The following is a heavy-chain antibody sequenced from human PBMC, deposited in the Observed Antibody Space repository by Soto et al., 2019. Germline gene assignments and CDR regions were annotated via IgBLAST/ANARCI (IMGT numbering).Heavy chain of an antibody. CDR1: GYTFSSYF. CDR3: ARDLPPVDY. Sequence: ALVNVSCQAFGYTFSSYFISWVRQAPGQGIEWMGWISAYNGNTNYAQNLQGRVTMTTDTSTSTAYMELRSLRSDDTAVYYCARDLPPVDYWGQGTLVTVPS. CDR2: ISAYNGNT. V-gene: IGHV1-18*01. J-gene: IGHJ4*02.